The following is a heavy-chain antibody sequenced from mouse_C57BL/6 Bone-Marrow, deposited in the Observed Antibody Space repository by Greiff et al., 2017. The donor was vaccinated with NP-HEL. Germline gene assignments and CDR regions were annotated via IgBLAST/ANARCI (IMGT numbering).Heavy chain of an antibody. D-gene: IGHD2-10*01. J-gene: IGHJ1*03. CDR1: GFTFSDFY. CDR3: ARSYYGNPYWYFDV. Sequence: DVKLVESGGGLVQSGRSLRLSCATSGFTFSDFYMEWVRQAPGKGLEWIAASRNKANDYTTEYSASVKGRFIVSRDTSQSILYLQMNALRAEDTAIYYCARSYYGNPYWYFDVWGTGTTVTVSS. V-gene: IGHV7-1*01. CDR2: SRNKANDYTT.